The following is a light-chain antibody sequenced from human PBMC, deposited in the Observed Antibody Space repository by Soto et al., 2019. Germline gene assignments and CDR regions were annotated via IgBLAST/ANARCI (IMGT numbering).Light chain of an antibody. J-gene: IGLJ1*01. CDR2: DDN. CDR1: SSNIGGNS. CDR3: GSWDSSLSAYV. Sequence: QSVMTQPTSVSAAPGQKVTISCSGSSSNIGGNSVSWYQQLPGTAPKLLIYDDNKRPSGIPDRFSGSKSGTSAPLGITGFQTGDEADYYCGSWDSSLSAYVFGTGTKLTVL. V-gene: IGLV1-51*01.